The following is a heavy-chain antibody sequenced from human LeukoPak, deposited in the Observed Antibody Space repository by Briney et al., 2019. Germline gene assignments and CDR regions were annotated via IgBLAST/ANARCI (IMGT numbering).Heavy chain of an antibody. D-gene: IGHD2-2*01. CDR3: ARVRGYCSSTSCYRRNYRDV. CDR1: GGSFSGYY. J-gene: IGHJ6*03. V-gene: IGHV4-34*01. CDR2: INNRGST. Sequence: SETLSLTCAVYGGSFSGYYWSWIRQPPGKGLEWIGEINNRGSTNYNPSLKSGVTISVDTTKNQSSLKLSTVTAADTAVYYCARVRGYCSSTSCYRRNYRDVWGKGTTVTVSS.